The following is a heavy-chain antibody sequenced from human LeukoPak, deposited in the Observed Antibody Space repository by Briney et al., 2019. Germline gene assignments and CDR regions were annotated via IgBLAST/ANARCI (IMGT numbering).Heavy chain of an antibody. CDR2: IKQDGSEK. CDR3: ARDQRGSWYTFADTFDY. CDR1: GFTFSSYW. J-gene: IGHJ4*02. Sequence: GGSLRLSCAASGFTFSSYWMSWVRQAPGKGLEWVANIKQDGSEKYYVDSVKGRFTISRDNAKNSLYLQMNSLRAEDTAVYYCARDQRGSWYTFADTFDYWGQGTLVTVSS. V-gene: IGHV3-7*01. D-gene: IGHD6-13*01.